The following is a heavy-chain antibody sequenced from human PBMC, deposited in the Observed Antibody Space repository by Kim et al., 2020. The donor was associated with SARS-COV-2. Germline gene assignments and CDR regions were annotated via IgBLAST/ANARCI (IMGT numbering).Heavy chain of an antibody. D-gene: IGHD1-26*01. CDR3: ARDLLVGATSYGMDV. CDR2: IWYDGSNK. Sequence: GALRLSCAASGFTFSSYGMHWVRQAPGKGLEWVAVIWYDGSNKYYADSVKGRFTISRDNSKNTLYLQMNSLRAEDTAVYYCARDLLVGATSYGMDVWGQGTTVTVSS. V-gene: IGHV3-33*01. CDR1: GFTFSSYG. J-gene: IGHJ6*02.